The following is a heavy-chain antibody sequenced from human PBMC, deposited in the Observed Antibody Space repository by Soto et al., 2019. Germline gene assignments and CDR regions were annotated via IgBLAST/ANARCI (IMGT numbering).Heavy chain of an antibody. CDR3: AGVQGMVRYYGMDV. J-gene: IGHJ6*02. V-gene: IGHV4-61*01. Sequence: SETLSLTCTVSGGSVSSGSYYWSWIRQPPGKGLEWIGYIYYSGSTNYNPSLKSRVTISVDTSKNQFSLKLSSVTAADTAVYYCAGVQGMVRYYGMDVWGQGTTVTVSS. D-gene: IGHD3-3*01. CDR1: GGSVSSGSYY. CDR2: IYYSGST.